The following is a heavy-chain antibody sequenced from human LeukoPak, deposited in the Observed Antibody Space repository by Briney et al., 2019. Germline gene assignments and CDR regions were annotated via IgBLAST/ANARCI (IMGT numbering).Heavy chain of an antibody. CDR2: INTNTGNP. V-gene: IGHV7-4-1*02. CDR1: GYTFTSYA. D-gene: IGHD3-10*01. J-gene: IGHJ5*02. CDR3: ASSGSLWFGELRYNWFDP. Sequence: ASVKVPCKASGYTFTSYAMNWVRQAPGQGLEWMGWINTNTGNPTYAQGFTGRFVFSLDTSVSTAYLQISSLKAEDTAVYYCASSGSLWFGELRYNWFDPWGQGTLVTVSS.